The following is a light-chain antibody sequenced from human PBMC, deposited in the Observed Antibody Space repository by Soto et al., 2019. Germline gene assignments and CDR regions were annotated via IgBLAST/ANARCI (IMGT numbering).Light chain of an antibody. CDR1: SSDVGAYDY. J-gene: IGLJ1*01. Sequence: SVLTQPASVSGSPGQSITISCTGTSSDVGAYDYVSWYQQYPGKAPKLILYDVSNRPSGVSNRFSGSKSGNTASLTISGLQAEDEADYYCSSYTDSSNYVFGTGTKVTVL. V-gene: IGLV2-14*01. CDR2: DVS. CDR3: SSYTDSSNYV.